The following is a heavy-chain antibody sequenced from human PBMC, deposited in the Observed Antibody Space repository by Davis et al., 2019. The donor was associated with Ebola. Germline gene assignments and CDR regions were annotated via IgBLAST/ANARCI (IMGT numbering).Heavy chain of an antibody. CDR3: ARGRTYCTGGVCYPEYYFDY. J-gene: IGHJ4*02. D-gene: IGHD2-8*02. V-gene: IGHV3-53*01. Sequence: GESLKISCAASGFTVSSNYMSWVRQAPGKGLEWVSVIYSGGSTYYADSVKGRFTISRDNSKNTLYLQMNSLRAEDTAVYYCARGRTYCTGGVCYPEYYFDYWGQGTLVTVSS. CDR2: IYSGGST. CDR1: GFTVSSNY.